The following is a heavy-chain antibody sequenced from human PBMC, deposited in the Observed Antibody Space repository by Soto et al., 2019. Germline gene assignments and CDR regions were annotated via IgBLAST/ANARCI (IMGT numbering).Heavy chain of an antibody. D-gene: IGHD2-8*01. CDR2: ISYDGSNK. V-gene: IGHV3-30*18. J-gene: IGHJ6*02. CDR1: GFTFSSYG. CDR3: AKGYGFGLIDYYYGMDV. Sequence: GGSLRRSCAASGFTFSSYGMHWVRRAPGKGLEWVAVISYDGSNKYYADSVKGRFTISRDNSKNTLYLQMNSLRAEDTAVYYCAKGYGFGLIDYYYGMDVWGQGTTVTVSS.